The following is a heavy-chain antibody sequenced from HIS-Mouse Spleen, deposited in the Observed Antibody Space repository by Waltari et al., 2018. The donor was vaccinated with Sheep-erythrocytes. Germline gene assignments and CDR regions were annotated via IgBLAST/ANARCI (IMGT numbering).Heavy chain of an antibody. D-gene: IGHD1-26*01. CDR3: ARVASGATFDY. CDR1: GFTFSSYS. CDR2: ISSSSSYI. J-gene: IGHJ4*02. Sequence: EVQLVESGGGLVKPGGSLRLSCVAAGFTFSSYSMNWVRQAPGKGLEWVSSISSSSSYIYYADSVKGRFTISRDNAKNSLYLQMNSLRAEDTAVYYCARVASGATFDYWGQGTLVTVSS. V-gene: IGHV3-21*01.